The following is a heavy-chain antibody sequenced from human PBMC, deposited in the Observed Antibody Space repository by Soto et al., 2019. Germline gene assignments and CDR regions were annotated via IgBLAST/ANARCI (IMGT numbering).Heavy chain of an antibody. D-gene: IGHD1-26*01. CDR1: GSTINSYY. Sequence: PSETLALTCTASGSTINSYYWSWIRQPPGKGLEWIGYIYYSGSTNYNPSLKSRVTISVDTSKNQFSLKLSSVTAADTAVYYCGGGAPPYFCYGMDVWGQGTTVTVSS. CDR3: GGGAPPYFCYGMDV. J-gene: IGHJ6*02. V-gene: IGHV4-59*01. CDR2: IYYSGST.